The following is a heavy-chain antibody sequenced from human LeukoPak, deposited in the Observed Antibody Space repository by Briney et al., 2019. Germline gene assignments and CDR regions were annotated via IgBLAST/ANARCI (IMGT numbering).Heavy chain of an antibody. CDR3: ARDGMGSYDQ. Sequence: GGSLRLSCAASGFTFSDFYVFWIRQAPGKGLEWVSYISASGHSMYYGDSVKGRFTISRDNAKNSLYLPMNSLRAEDTAVYYCARDGMGSYDQWGQGTLVTVSS. D-gene: IGHD3-10*01. CDR1: GFTFSDFY. CDR2: ISASGHSM. V-gene: IGHV3-11*01. J-gene: IGHJ4*02.